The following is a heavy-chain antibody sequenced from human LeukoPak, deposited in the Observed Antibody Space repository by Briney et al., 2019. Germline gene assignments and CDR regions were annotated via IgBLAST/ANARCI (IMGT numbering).Heavy chain of an antibody. CDR3: ARSLHYDILTGLSYYYGMDV. Sequence: SQTLSLTCTVSGGSISSGDYYWSWIRQPPGKGLEWIGYIYYSGSTYYNPSLKSRVTISVDMSKNQFSLKLSSVTAADTAVYYCARSLHYDILTGLSYYYGMDVWGQGTTVTVSS. D-gene: IGHD3-9*01. CDR2: IYYSGST. CDR1: GGSISSGDYY. J-gene: IGHJ6*02. V-gene: IGHV4-30-4*01.